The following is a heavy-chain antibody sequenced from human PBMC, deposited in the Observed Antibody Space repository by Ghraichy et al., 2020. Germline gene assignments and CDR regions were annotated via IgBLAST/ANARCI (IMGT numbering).Heavy chain of an antibody. J-gene: IGHJ4*02. Sequence: SETLSLTCAVSGGSISSAGYSWSWIRQPPGKGLEWIGYIYHSGSTYYNPSLKSRVTISVDGSKNQFSLKLTSMTAADTAVYYCARVFMGYYDSSGYYGYFDYWGQGTLVTVSS. CDR3: ARVFMGYYDSSGYYGYFDY. D-gene: IGHD3-22*01. CDR2: IYHSGST. CDR1: GGSISSAGYS. V-gene: IGHV4-30-2*01.